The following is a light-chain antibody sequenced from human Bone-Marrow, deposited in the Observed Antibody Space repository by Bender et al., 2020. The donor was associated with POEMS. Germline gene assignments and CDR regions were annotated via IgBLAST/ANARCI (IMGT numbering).Light chain of an antibody. CDR2: SDN. CDR3: AAWGTRLDRGV. V-gene: IGLV1-44*01. CDR1: NSNIGTNA. J-gene: IGLJ3*02. Sequence: QSVLTQPPSASGTPGQRVTISCSGSNSNIGTNAVNWYQQFPGTAPKLLIYSDNQRPSGVPYRFYAFTSGTSPSLSSRERQSEIGADYYGAAWGTRLDRGVVGGGTKLTV.